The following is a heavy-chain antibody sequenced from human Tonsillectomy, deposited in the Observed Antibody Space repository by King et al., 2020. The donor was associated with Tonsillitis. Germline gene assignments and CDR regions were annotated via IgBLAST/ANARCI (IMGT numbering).Heavy chain of an antibody. J-gene: IGHJ4*02. D-gene: IGHD2-15*01. CDR2: IYYSGNT. CDR3: ASLNPLYCSGGSCYSAPSFEY. Sequence: QLQESGPGLVKPSETLSLTCTVSGGSISSYYWSWIRQPPGKGLEWIGYIYYSGNTDYNPSLKSRLTISIYTSKNQCSLKLNSVTAADTAVYYCASLNPLYCSGGSCYSAPSFEYWGQGTLVTVSS. V-gene: IGHV4-59*08. CDR1: GGSISSYY.